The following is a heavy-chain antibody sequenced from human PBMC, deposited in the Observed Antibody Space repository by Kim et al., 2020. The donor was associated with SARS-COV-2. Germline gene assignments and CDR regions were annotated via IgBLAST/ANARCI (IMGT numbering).Heavy chain of an antibody. CDR2: IIPIFGTA. D-gene: IGHD2-2*01. J-gene: IGHJ5*02. V-gene: IGHV1-69*13. CDR3: AREYQLLAQEDWFDP. CDR1: GGTFSSYA. Sequence: SVKVSCKASGGTFSSYAISWVRQAPGQGLEWMGGIIPIFGTANYAQKFQGRVTITADESTSTAYMELSSLRSEDTAVYYCAREYQLLAQEDWFDPWGQGTLVTVSS.